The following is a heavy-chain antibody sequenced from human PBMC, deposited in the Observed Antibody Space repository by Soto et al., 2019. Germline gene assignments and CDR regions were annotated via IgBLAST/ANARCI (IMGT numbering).Heavy chain of an antibody. CDR2: ISGSGGGT. Sequence: EVQLLESGGGLVQPGGSLRLSCAASGFTFNIYAMRWVRQAPGKGLEWVSAISGSGGGTYYADSVEGRFTISRDNSNNTMYQQRSSLRAEDTAVYYCAKCGYDSNGCLLRYFQHWGQGTLVTDSS. CDR1: GFTFNIYA. D-gene: IGHD3-22*01. V-gene: IGHV3-23*01. CDR3: AKCGYDSNGCLLRYFQH. J-gene: IGHJ1*01.